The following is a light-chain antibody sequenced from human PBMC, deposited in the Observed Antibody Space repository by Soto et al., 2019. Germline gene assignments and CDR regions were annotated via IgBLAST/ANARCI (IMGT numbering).Light chain of an antibody. CDR1: QNLLYRSNNRNY. V-gene: IGKV4-1*01. CDR2: WAS. Sequence: DIVMTQSPDSLAVSLGERATINCRSSQNLLYRSNNRNYFAWYQQKPGQPPKLIIYWASTRVSGVPDRISGSGSGTDVTLTIDSLQAEDVAVYFCQQYYTSPQTFGQGTKVEIK. CDR3: QQYYTSPQT. J-gene: IGKJ1*01.